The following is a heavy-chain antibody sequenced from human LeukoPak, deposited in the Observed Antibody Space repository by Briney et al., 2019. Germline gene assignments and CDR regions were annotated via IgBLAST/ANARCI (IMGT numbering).Heavy chain of an antibody. CDR2: IYYSGST. V-gene: IGHV4-59*08. Sequence: SETLSLTCTVSGGSISSYDWSWIRQPPGKGLEWIGYIYYSGSTNYNPSRESRVTTSVDTSKNHFSLNLSSVTAADPAVYYCARQSCSGGSCYPRPYWYFDLWGRGTLVTVSS. CDR3: ARQSCSGGSCYPRPYWYFDL. D-gene: IGHD2-15*01. CDR1: GGSISSYD. J-gene: IGHJ2*01.